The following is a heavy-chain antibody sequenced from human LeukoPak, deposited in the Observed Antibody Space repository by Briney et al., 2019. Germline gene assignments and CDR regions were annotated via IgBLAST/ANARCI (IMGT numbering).Heavy chain of an antibody. V-gene: IGHV4-31*03. J-gene: IGHJ4*02. CDR1: GGSISSGGYY. CDR2: IYYSGST. CDR3: ARAVGSWYYFDY. Sequence: SQTLSLTCTVFGGSISSGGYYWSWIRQHPGKGLEWIGYIYYSGSTYYNPSLKSRVTISVDTSKNQFSLKLSSVTAADTAVYYCARAVGSWYYFDYWGQGTLVTVSS. D-gene: IGHD6-13*01.